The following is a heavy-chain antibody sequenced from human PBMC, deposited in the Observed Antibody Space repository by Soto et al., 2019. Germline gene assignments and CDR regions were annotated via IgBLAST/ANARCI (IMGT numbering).Heavy chain of an antibody. CDR2: IFYSGST. D-gene: IGHD2-8*01. CDR3: ARLQYCSHGLCSRYSGPYDY. V-gene: IGHV4-31*03. J-gene: IGHJ4*02. Sequence: SETLSLTCSVSGDSLTNGNYYWTWIRQHPRKGLEWLGYIFYSGSTYYNPSLESRLTISVDTSKNQFSLKLRSVTAADTAVYYCARLQYCSHGLCSRYSGPYDYWGQGSLVTVSS. CDR1: GDSLTNGNYY.